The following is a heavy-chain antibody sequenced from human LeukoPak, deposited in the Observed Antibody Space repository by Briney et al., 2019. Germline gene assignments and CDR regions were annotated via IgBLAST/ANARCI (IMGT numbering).Heavy chain of an antibody. Sequence: GASAKVSCKASGGTFSSYAISWVRQAPGQGLEWMGGIIPIFGTANYAQKFQGRVTITADESTSTAYMELSSLRSEDTAVYYCARDSDFDSSGYIQHWGQGTLVTVSS. V-gene: IGHV1-69*01. J-gene: IGHJ1*01. CDR1: GGTFSSYA. CDR3: ARDSDFDSSGYIQH. CDR2: IIPIFGTA. D-gene: IGHD3-22*01.